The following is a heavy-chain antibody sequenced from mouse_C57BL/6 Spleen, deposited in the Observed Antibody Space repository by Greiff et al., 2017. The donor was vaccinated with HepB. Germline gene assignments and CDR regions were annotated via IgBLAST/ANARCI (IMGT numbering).Heavy chain of an antibody. CDR2: IYPRSGNT. CDR3: ARSSPWYFDV. Sequence: VKLVESGAELARPGASVKLSCKASGYTFTSYGISWVKQRTGQGLEWIGEIYPRSGNTYYNEKFKGKATLTADKSSSTAYMELRSLTSEDSAVYFCARSSPWYFDVWGTGTTVTVSS. D-gene: IGHD1-3*01. CDR1: GYTFTSYG. J-gene: IGHJ1*03. V-gene: IGHV1-81*01.